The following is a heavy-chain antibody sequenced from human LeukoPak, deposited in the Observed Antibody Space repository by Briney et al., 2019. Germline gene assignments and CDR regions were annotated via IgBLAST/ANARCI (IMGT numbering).Heavy chain of an antibody. D-gene: IGHD1-14*01. CDR3: ARGERYYYDY. Sequence: SGGSLRLSCAASGFTFSSYSMNWVRQAPGKGLEWVSYISSSGSTIYYADSVKGRFTISRDNAKNSLYLQMNSLRAEDTAVYYCARGERYYYDYWGQGTLVTVSS. CDR2: ISSSGSTI. V-gene: IGHV3-48*04. J-gene: IGHJ4*02. CDR1: GFTFSSYS.